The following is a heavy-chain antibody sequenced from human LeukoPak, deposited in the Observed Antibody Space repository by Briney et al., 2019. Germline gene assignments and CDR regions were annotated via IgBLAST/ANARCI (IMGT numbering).Heavy chain of an antibody. J-gene: IGHJ4*02. CDR1: GFTFSNAW. D-gene: IGHD3-10*01. Sequence: GGSLRLSCAASGFTFSNAWMSWVRQAPGKGLEWVGRIKSKTDGGTTDYAAPVKGRFTISRDDSENTLYLQMNSLKTEDTAVYYCTTIPTYYYGSGSHYNYFDYWGQGTLVTVSS. CDR2: IKSKTDGGTT. V-gene: IGHV3-15*01. CDR3: TTIPTYYYGSGSHYNYFDY.